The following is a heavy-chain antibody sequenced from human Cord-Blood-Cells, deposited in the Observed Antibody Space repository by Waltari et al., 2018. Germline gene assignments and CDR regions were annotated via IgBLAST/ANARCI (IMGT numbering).Heavy chain of an antibody. V-gene: IGHV1-8*01. CDR1: GYTFTSYD. CDR2: MNPNSGNT. D-gene: IGHD3-10*01. CDR3: ARGRMEPWFSYGSGSYYLLAAANYYYYGMDV. J-gene: IGHJ6*02. Sequence: QVQLVQSGAEVKKPGASVKVSCKASGYTFTSYDINWVRQATGQGLEWMGWMNPNSGNTGYAQKFQGRVTMTRNTSISTAYMELSSLRSEDTAVYYCARGRMEPWFSYGSGSYYLLAAANYYYYGMDVWGQGTTVTVSS.